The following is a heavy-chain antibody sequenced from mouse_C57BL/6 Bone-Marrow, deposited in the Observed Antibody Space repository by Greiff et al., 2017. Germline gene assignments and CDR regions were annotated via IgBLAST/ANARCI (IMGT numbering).Heavy chain of an antibody. CDR1: GYTFTSYG. CDR2: IYPRSGNT. Sequence: QVQLKESGAELARPGASVKLSCKASGYTFTSYGISWVKQRTGQGLEWIGEIYPRSGNTYYNEKFKGKATLTADKSSSPAYMELRSLTSEDSAVYFCARWLLRFAYWGQGTLVTVSA. J-gene: IGHJ3*01. V-gene: IGHV1-81*01. D-gene: IGHD2-3*01. CDR3: ARWLLRFAY.